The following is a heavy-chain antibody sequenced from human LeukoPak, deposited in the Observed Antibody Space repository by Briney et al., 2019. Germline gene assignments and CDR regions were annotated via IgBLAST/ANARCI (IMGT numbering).Heavy chain of an antibody. CDR2: ISGSGGST. J-gene: IGHJ4*02. Sequence: PGGSLRLSCAASGFTFSDYYMSWIRQAPGKGQEWVSAISGSGGSTYYADSVKGRFTISRDNSKNTLYLQMNSLRAEDTAVYYCAKGLVGATTTYFDYWGQGTLVTVSS. V-gene: IGHV3-23*01. D-gene: IGHD1-26*01. CDR3: AKGLVGATTTYFDY. CDR1: GFTFSDYY.